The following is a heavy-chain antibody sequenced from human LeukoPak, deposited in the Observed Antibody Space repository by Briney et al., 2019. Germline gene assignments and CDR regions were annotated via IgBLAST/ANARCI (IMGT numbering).Heavy chain of an antibody. CDR2: INHSGST. D-gene: IGHD3-22*01. CDR3: ARSYYYDSSGYLFDY. V-gene: IGHV4-34*01. J-gene: IGHJ4*02. CDR1: GGSFSGYY. Sequence: SSETLSLTCAVYGGSFSGYYWSWIRQPPGKGLEWIGEINHSGSTNYNPSLKSRVTISVDTSKNQFSLKLSSVTAADTAVYYCARSYYYDSSGYLFDYWGQGTLVTVSS.